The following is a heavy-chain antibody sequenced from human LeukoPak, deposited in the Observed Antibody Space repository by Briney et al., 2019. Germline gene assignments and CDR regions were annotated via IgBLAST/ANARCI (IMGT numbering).Heavy chain of an antibody. J-gene: IGHJ4*02. CDR1: GFTFSSYG. Sequence: GGSLRLSCAASGFTFSSYGMHWVRQAPGKGLEWVAFIRYGGSNKYYADSVKGRFTISGDNSKNTLYLQMNSLRAEDTAVYYCAKDRKAGYSSGWSFDYWGQGTLVTVSS. V-gene: IGHV3-30*02. CDR2: IRYGGSNK. CDR3: AKDRKAGYSSGWSFDY. D-gene: IGHD6-19*01.